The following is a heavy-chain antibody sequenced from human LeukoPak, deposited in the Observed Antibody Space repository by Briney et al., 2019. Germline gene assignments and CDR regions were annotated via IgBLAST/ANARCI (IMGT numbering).Heavy chain of an antibody. J-gene: IGHJ6*03. V-gene: IGHV3-73*01. Sequence: GGSLRLSCAASGFTFSGSAMHWVRQASGKGLEWVGRIRRKANSYATAYAASVKGTFTISRDDSKNTAYLQMNSLKTEDTAVYYCTSREKTDYYYYYMDVWGKGTTVTISS. CDR1: GFTFSGSA. D-gene: IGHD1-26*01. CDR2: IRRKANSYAT. CDR3: TSREKTDYYYYYMDV.